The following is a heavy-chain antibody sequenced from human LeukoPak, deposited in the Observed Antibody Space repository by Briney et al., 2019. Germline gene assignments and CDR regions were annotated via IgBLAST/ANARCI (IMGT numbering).Heavy chain of an antibody. Sequence: SETLSLIRSVSHGPINRFYGSRIRQPPGKGLEWIGYIYYSGSTNYNPSLKSRVTVSLDTSKYQLSLKLSSVTAADTAVYFCARRGYFDGSGLDHWGQGTLVTVSS. J-gene: IGHJ4*02. CDR1: HGPINRFY. D-gene: IGHD3-22*01. CDR2: IYYSGST. CDR3: ARRGYFDGSGLDH. V-gene: IGHV4-59*01.